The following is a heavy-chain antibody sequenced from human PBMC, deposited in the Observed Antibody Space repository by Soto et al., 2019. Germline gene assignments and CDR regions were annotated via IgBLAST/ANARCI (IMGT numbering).Heavy chain of an antibody. CDR2: IYWDDDK. V-gene: IGHV2-5*02. J-gene: IGHJ4*02. CDR3: VHIRYGSGLFDY. CDR1: GFSLSTSGVG. Sequence: QITLKESGPTLVKPTQTLTLTCNFSGFSLSTSGVGVGWLRQPPGKALEWLALIYWDDDKRYSPSLKSRLTITKDTSKNQVVLTMTNMDPVDTAKYYCVHIRYGSGLFDYWGQGTLVTVSS. D-gene: IGHD3-10*01.